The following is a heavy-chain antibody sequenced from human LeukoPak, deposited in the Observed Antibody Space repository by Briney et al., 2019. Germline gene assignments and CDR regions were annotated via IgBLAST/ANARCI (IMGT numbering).Heavy chain of an antibody. J-gene: IGHJ4*02. Sequence: PGGSLRLSCTASGFMFSSYGMSWVRQAPGKGLEWVSSRSGPGDNTFYADSVKGRFTISRDNSKNMLFLQMSSLRAEDTAVYYCAQTHGGSPPRWFLHWGQGALVTASS. D-gene: IGHD4-23*01. V-gene: IGHV3-23*01. CDR2: RSGPGDNT. CDR1: GFMFSSYG. CDR3: AQTHGGSPPRWFLH.